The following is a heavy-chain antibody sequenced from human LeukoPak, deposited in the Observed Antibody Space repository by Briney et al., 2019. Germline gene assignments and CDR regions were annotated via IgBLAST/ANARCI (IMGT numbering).Heavy chain of an antibody. D-gene: IGHD3-3*01. CDR3: ARVLETPADFGVVPQGY. Sequence: GASVKVSCKASGYTFTSYGISWVRQAPGQGLEWMGWISAYNGNTNYAQKLQGRVTMTTDTSTSTAYMELRSLRSDDTAVYYCARVLETPADFGVVPQGYWGQGTLVTVSS. V-gene: IGHV1-18*01. J-gene: IGHJ4*02. CDR1: GYTFTSYG. CDR2: ISAYNGNT.